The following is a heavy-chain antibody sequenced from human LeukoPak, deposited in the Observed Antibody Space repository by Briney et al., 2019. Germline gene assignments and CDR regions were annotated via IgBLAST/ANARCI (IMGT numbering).Heavy chain of an antibody. CDR3: AIWERWEPLDI. D-gene: IGHD1-26*01. Sequence: ASVKVSCNTSGYTFTGYYIHWVRQAPGQGLEWMGWISAYNGDTYYAQKLQGRVTMTTDTSTSTAYMELRSLTSDDTAIYYCAIWERWEPLDIWGQGTMVTVSS. CDR1: GYTFTGYY. J-gene: IGHJ3*02. CDR2: ISAYNGDT. V-gene: IGHV1-18*04.